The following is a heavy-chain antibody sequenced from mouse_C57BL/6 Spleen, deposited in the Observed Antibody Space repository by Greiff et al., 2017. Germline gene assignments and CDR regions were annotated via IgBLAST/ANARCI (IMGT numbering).Heavy chain of an antibody. CDR3: ARRLRGFYAMDY. D-gene: IGHD2-4*01. J-gene: IGHJ4*01. Sequence: ESGPGLVKPSQSLSLTCSVTGYSITSGYYWNWIRQFPGNKLEWMGYISYDGSNNYNPSLKNRISITRDTSKNQFFLKLNSVTTEDTATYYCARRLRGFYAMDYWGQGTSVTVSS. V-gene: IGHV3-6*01. CDR2: ISYDGSN. CDR1: GYSITSGYY.